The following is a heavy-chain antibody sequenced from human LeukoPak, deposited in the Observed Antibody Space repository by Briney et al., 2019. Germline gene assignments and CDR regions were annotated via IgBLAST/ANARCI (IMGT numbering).Heavy chain of an antibody. CDR1: GYTFTGYY. V-gene: IGHV1-2*02. Sequence: ASVKVSCKASGYTFTGYYMHRVRQAPGQGLEWMGWINPNSGDTNYAQKFQGRVTMTRDTSISTAYMELSRLRSDDTAVYYCARVRYRLAETYIDYWGQGTLVTVSS. CDR3: ARVRYRLAETYIDY. D-gene: IGHD3-16*01. CDR2: INPNSGDT. J-gene: IGHJ4*02.